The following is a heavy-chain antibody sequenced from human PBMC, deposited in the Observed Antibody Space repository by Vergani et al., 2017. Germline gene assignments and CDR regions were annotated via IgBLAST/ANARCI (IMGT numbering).Heavy chain of an antibody. J-gene: IGHJ6*03. V-gene: IGHV4-34*01. CDR2: IDHTGRP. Sequence: QVQLQQWGGGLLKPSETLSLTCVVNGGSFTSYNWTWIRQSPGEGLEWVGDIDHTGRPDYNPSLKSRLTMSVDKSRNQFSLTLNSVTATDTAIYFCARVNTETNGHLYYYYYMDVLGQGTEVAVS. CDR3: ARVNTETNGHLYYYYYMDV. D-gene: IGHD4-11*01. CDR1: GGSFTSYN.